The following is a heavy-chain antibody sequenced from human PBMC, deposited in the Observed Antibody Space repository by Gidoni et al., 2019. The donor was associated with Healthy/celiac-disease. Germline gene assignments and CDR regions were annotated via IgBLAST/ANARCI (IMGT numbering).Heavy chain of an antibody. CDR1: GYTFTSYY. Sequence: QVQLVQSGAEVKKPGASLKGSCTASGYTFTSYYMHWVRQAPGQGLEWMGIINPSGGSTSYAQKFQGRVTMTRDTSTSTVYMELSSLRSEDTAVYYCARYGGYSYGYIYWGQGTLVTVSS. CDR3: ARYGGYSYGYIY. V-gene: IGHV1-46*03. D-gene: IGHD5-18*01. CDR2: INPSGGST. J-gene: IGHJ4*02.